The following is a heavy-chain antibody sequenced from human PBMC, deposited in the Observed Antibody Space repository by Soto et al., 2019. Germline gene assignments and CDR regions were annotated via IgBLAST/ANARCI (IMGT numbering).Heavy chain of an antibody. J-gene: IGHJ6*02. Sequence: QVQLVQSGAEVKKPGASVKVSCKASGYTFTGYYMHWVRQAPGQGLEWMGWINPNSGGTNYAQKFQGRVTMTRDTSISTAYMELSRLRSDATAVYYCARESNVQLWLRREDYGMDVWGQGTTVTVSS. CDR3: ARESNVQLWLRREDYGMDV. V-gene: IGHV1-2*02. CDR2: INPNSGGT. D-gene: IGHD5-18*01. CDR1: GYTFTGYY.